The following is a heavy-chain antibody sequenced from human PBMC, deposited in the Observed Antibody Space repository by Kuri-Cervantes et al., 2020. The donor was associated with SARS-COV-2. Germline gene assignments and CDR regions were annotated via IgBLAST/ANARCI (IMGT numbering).Heavy chain of an antibody. J-gene: IGHJ1*01. V-gene: IGHV3-30*04. CDR3: ASGYSGSYSYFQH. Sequence: GESLMIYCAASGFTFSSYAMHWVRQAPGKGLEWVAVISYDGSNEYYADSVKGRFTISRDNSKNTLYLQMNSLRAEDSAVYYCASGYSGSYSYFQHWGQGTLVTVSS. CDR1: GFTFSSYA. CDR2: ISYDGSNE. D-gene: IGHD1-26*01.